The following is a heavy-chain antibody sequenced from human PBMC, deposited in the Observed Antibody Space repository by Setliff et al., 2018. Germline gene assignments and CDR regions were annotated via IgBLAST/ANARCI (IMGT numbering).Heavy chain of an antibody. CDR3: AKGSYSYGL. D-gene: IGHD5-18*01. J-gene: IGHJ4*02. CDR1: GFIFSSYG. V-gene: IGHV3-30*02. Sequence: GGSLRLSCTASGFIFSSYGMYWVRQAPGKGPEWVASIRYEGSNKQYADSVKGRFTISRDNSKNTLYLQMNSLRAEDTAVYYCAKGSYSYGLWGQGTLVTVSS. CDR2: IRYEGSNK.